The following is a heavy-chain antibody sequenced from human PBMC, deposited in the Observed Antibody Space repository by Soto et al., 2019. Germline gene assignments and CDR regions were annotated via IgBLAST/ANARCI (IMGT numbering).Heavy chain of an antibody. J-gene: IGHJ4*02. CDR3: ARATWRYFDY. CDR2: VSYSGIS. CDR1: DGSISGYS. Sequence: PSETVSLTCTVSDGSISGYSWSWIRQPPGKGLEWIGYVSYSGISSYNPSLKSRVTISADTSKNQFSLNLTSVTPADTAVYYCARATWRYFDYWGQGSLVTVSS. V-gene: IGHV4-59*01. D-gene: IGHD3-3*01.